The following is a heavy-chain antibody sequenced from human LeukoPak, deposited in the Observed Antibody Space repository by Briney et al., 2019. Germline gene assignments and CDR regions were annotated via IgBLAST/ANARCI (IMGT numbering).Heavy chain of an antibody. CDR3: ASVGIAAAGNQYFQH. CDR2: INPNSGGT. J-gene: IGHJ1*01. D-gene: IGHD6-13*01. Sequence: ASVKVSCKASGYTFTGYYMHWVRQAPGQGLEWMGWINPNSGGTNYAQKFQGRVTMTRDTTISTAYMELSRLRSDDTAVYYCASVGIAAAGNQYFQHWGQGTLVTVSS. V-gene: IGHV1-2*02. CDR1: GYTFTGYY.